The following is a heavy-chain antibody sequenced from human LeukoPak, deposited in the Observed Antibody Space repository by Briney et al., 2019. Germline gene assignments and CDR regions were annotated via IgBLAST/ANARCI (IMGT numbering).Heavy chain of an antibody. CDR3: ARARIAAAGSYQGWFDP. J-gene: IGHJ5*02. Sequence: GASVKVSCKASGYTFTSYDINWVRQATGQGLEWMGWMNPNSGNTGYAQKFQGRVTMTRNTSISTAYMELSSLRSEDTAVYYCARARIAAAGSYQGWFDPWGQGTLVTVSS. D-gene: IGHD6-13*01. CDR1: GYTFTSYD. CDR2: MNPNSGNT. V-gene: IGHV1-8*01.